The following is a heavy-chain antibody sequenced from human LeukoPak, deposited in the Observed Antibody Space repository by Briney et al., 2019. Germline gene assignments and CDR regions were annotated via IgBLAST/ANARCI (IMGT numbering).Heavy chain of an antibody. CDR2: VYYGGDA. V-gene: IGHV4-39*01. CDR3: ARLFSRGWPYYYGLGA. Sequence: PSETLSLTCTVSGGSIDSSGSYWGWIRQPPGKGLEWIGCVYYGGDAYYNPSLKSRVIISADLSKNQFSLSLISVTAADTALYYCARLFSRGWPYYYGLGAWGQGTTVTVSS. CDR1: GGSIDSSGSY. D-gene: IGHD6-19*01. J-gene: IGHJ6*02.